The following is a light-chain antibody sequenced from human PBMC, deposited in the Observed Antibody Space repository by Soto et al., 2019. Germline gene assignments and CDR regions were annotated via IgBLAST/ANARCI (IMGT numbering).Light chain of an antibody. Sequence: QSVLTQPPSVSGAPGQRVTISCTGSSSNIGAGYDVHWYQQLPGTAPKLLIYGNSNRPSGVPDRLSGSKSGTSASLAITGLQAEDEADYYFQSYDSRLSGWVFGGGTEVTVL. CDR2: GNS. CDR1: SSNIGAGYD. CDR3: QSYDSRLSGWV. J-gene: IGLJ3*02. V-gene: IGLV1-40*01.